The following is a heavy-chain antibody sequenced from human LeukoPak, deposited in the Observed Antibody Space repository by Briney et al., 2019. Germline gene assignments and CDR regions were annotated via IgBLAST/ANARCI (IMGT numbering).Heavy chain of an antibody. J-gene: IGHJ4*02. Sequence: PGGSLRLSCAASGFTFSSYAMHWVRQAPGKGLEWVAVISYDGSNKYYADSVKGRFTISRDNSKNTLYLQMNSLRAEDTAVYYCARDLGDWGQGTLVTVSS. CDR3: ARDLGD. CDR2: ISYDGSNK. CDR1: GFTFSSYA. D-gene: IGHD3-3*01. V-gene: IGHV3-30*04.